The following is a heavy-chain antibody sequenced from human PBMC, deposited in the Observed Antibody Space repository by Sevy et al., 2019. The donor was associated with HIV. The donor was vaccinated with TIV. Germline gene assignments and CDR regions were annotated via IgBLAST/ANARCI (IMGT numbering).Heavy chain of an antibody. Sequence: GGSLRLSCAASGFPFSSYAMSWVRQAPGKGLEWVSTLIGGGSRTYYADSVTGRFIISRDNSRNTLYLKMNSLRAEDTAIYYCAKRRVQSGLSGGGANYGMDVCGRGTPVTVSS. CDR3: AKRRVQSGLSGGGANYGMDV. D-gene: IGHD2-8*02. V-gene: IGHV3-23*01. CDR1: GFPFSSYA. J-gene: IGHJ6*02. CDR2: LIGGGSRT.